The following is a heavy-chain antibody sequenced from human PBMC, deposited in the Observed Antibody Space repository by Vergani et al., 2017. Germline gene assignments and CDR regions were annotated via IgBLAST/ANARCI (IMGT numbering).Heavy chain of an antibody. CDR3: ATGVPGYQLATQDFQH. D-gene: IGHD2-2*01. CDR1: GFTFGSYS. Sequence: EVQLVESGGGLVKPGGSLRLSCVASGFTFGSYSLNWVRQAPGKGLDGVSFISSSGSYSYYADSVKGRVTISRDNGEYSLLRQMNSLRPEDTAVYYCATGVPGYQLATQDFQHLGQGNLVTGSS. CDR2: ISSSGSYS. V-gene: IGHV3-21*01. J-gene: IGHJ1*01.